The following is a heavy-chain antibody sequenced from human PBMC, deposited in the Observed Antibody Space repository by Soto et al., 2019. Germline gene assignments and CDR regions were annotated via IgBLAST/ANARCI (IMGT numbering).Heavy chain of an antibody. Sequence: QVQLVESGGGVVQPGRSLRLSCAASGFTFSSYAMHWVRQAPGKGLEWVAVISYDGSNKYYADSVKGRFTISRDNSKNTLYLQMNSLRAEDTAVYYCARGDPYSSSWYPGGSYYSLYYYYFGMDVWGQGTTVTVSS. CDR2: ISYDGSNK. D-gene: IGHD6-13*01. J-gene: IGHJ6*02. CDR3: ARGDPYSSSWYPGGSYYSLYYYYFGMDV. V-gene: IGHV3-30-3*01. CDR1: GFTFSSYA.